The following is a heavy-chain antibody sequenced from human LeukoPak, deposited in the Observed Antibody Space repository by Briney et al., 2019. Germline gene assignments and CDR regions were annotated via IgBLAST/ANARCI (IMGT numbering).Heavy chain of an antibody. CDR2: LYSNGNT. Sequence: PGGSLRLSCAASGFTVSSKFMSWVRQAPGKGLEWVSTLYSNGNTYCADSVKGRFPISRDNSKNTLSLQMNSLRAEDTAVYYCARDYYDGSAYYSYYEYWGQGTLVTVSS. D-gene: IGHD3-22*01. J-gene: IGHJ4*02. CDR3: ARDYYDGSAYYSYYEY. CDR1: GFTVSSKF. V-gene: IGHV3-53*01.